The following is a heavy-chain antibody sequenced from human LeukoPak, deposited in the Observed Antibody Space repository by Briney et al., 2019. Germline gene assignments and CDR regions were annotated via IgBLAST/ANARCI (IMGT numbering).Heavy chain of an antibody. CDR1: GGSISSSSYY. Sequence: KPSGTLSLTCTVSGGSISSSSYYWGWIRQPPGKGLEWIGTIYYSGTTYYNPSLKSRVAISIDTSKNQFSLQLSSVTAADTAVYYCARLGYLSGHPYSFDYWGQGTLVTVSS. D-gene: IGHD2-21*01. V-gene: IGHV4-39*01. CDR2: IYYSGTT. J-gene: IGHJ4*02. CDR3: ARLGYLSGHPYSFDY.